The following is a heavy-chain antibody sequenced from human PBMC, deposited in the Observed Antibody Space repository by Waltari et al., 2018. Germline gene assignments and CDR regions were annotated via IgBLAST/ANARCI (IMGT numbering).Heavy chain of an antibody. CDR3: ARGDYGSNSGRYFQH. V-gene: IGHV4-38-2*01. D-gene: IGHD4-4*01. Sequence: QVQLQESGPGLVKPSETLSLNCAVSGYSVSSGYYWGWIRQPPGKGLEWIVNIYHGGSTYYNPSLESRVTISVDTSKNQFSLNLSSVTAADTAVYYCARGDYGSNSGRYFQHWGQGTLVTVSS. CDR2: IYHGGST. CDR1: GYSVSSGYY. J-gene: IGHJ1*01.